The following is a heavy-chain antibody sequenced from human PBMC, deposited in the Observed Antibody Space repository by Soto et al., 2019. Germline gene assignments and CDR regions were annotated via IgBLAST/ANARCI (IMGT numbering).Heavy chain of an antibody. J-gene: IGHJ6*02. CDR2: ISGSGGST. Sequence: EVQLLESGGGLVQPGGSLRLSCAASGFTFSSYAMSWVRQAPGKGLEWVSAISGSGGSTYYADSVKGRFTISRDNSKNTLYLQMNSLRAEDTAVYYCTKVLRPFTPYYYYGMDVWGQGTTVTVSS. D-gene: IGHD3-3*01. CDR3: TKVLRPFTPYYYYGMDV. V-gene: IGHV3-23*01. CDR1: GFTFSSYA.